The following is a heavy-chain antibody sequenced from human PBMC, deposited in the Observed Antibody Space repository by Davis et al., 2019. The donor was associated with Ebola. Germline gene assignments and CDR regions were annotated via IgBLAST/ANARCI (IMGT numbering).Heavy chain of an antibody. V-gene: IGHV3-30*03. D-gene: IGHD2-15*01. CDR3: ARGYNIVVVVAATPDYYGMDV. Sequence: GESLKISCAASGFTFSSYGMHWVRQAPGKGLEWVAVISYDGSNKYYADSVKGRFTISRDNSKNTLYLQMNSLRAEDTAVYYCARGYNIVVVVAATPDYYGMDVWGKGTTVTVSS. CDR1: GFTFSSYG. CDR2: ISYDGSNK. J-gene: IGHJ6*04.